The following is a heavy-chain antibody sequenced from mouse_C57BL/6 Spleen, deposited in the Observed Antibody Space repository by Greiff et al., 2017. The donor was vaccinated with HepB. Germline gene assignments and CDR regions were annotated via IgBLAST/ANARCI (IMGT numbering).Heavy chain of an antibody. V-gene: IGHV5-17*01. CDR3: ARSYYYGSSPFAY. CDR1: GFTFSDYG. D-gene: IGHD1-1*01. J-gene: IGHJ3*01. Sequence: EVQLVESGGGLVKPGGSLKLSCAASGFTFSDYGMHWVRQAPGRGLEWVAYISSCSSTIYYADTVKGRFTIARDNAKNTLFLQMTSLRSEDTAMYYCARSYYYGSSPFAYWGQGTLVTVSA. CDR2: ISSCSSTI.